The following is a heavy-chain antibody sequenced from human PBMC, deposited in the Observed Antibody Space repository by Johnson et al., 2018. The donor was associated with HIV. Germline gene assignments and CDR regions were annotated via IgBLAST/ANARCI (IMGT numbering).Heavy chain of an antibody. V-gene: IGHV3-30*02. Sequence: QVQLVESGGGVVQPGGSLRLSCAASGFIFNSYGMHWVRQAPGTGLEWVAFIRYDGSKKYYADSVKGRFTISRDNSKNTLYLQMNSLRAEDTAGYYCAKDRAVGYSSGWYQAVINAFDIWGQGTMVTVSS. CDR1: GFIFNSYG. CDR2: IRYDGSKK. J-gene: IGHJ3*02. CDR3: AKDRAVGYSSGWYQAVINAFDI. D-gene: IGHD6-19*01.